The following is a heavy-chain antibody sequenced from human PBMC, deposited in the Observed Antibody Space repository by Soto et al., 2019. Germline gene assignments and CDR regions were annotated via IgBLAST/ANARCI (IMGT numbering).Heavy chain of an antibody. CDR3: ARDDGSGSYRFSYYYYYGMDV. D-gene: IGHD3-10*01. Sequence: ASVKVSCKASGYTFTSYYMHWVRQAPGQGHEWMGIINPSGGSTSYAQKFQGRVTMTRDTSTSTVYMELSSLRSEDTAVYYCARDDGSGSYRFSYYYYYGMDVWGQGXTVTVSS. J-gene: IGHJ6*02. CDR1: GYTFTSYY. CDR2: INPSGGST. V-gene: IGHV1-46*01.